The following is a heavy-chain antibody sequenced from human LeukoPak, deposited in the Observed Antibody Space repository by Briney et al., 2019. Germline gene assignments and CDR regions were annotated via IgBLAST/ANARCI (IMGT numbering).Heavy chain of an antibody. V-gene: IGHV3-64D*06. CDR1: GFTVTHYA. Sequence: GRSLRLSCSASGFTVTHYAMHWVRQAPGKGLEYVSAVDANGRTTYYADSVKGRFTISRDDSKNTLYLHMSSLRPEDTAIYYCYCRDDLPAWGQGTLVTTSS. CDR2: VDANGRTT. CDR3: YCRDDLPA. J-gene: IGHJ5*02. D-gene: IGHD5-24*01.